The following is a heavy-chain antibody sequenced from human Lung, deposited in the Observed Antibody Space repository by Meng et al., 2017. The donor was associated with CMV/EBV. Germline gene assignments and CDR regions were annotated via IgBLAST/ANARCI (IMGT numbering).Heavy chain of an antibody. D-gene: IGHD5-12*01. CDR1: FTFSSHW. CDR3: ARASGGKYSGYDYTFDY. J-gene: IGHJ4*02. V-gene: IGHV3-74*01. CDR2: IISDGRYT. Sequence: FTFSSHWMHWVRRAPGKGLVWVSHIISDGRYTSYADSVKGRFTISRDNAKNTLYLQMNSLGAEDTAVYYCARASGGKYSGYDYTFDYWGQGTLVTVSS.